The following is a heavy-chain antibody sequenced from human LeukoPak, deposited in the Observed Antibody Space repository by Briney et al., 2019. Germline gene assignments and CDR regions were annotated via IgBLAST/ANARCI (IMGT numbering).Heavy chain of an antibody. D-gene: IGHD2-2*01. V-gene: IGHV4-39*01. CDR1: GGSISSSSYY. Sequence: SETLSLTCTVSGGSISSSSYYWGWIRQPPGKGLEWIGTIYYSGSTYYSPSLKSRVTISVDTSKKQFSLKLTSVTAADTAVYYCARLPAAAPTRWFDPWGQGSPVTVSS. CDR3: ARLPAAAPTRWFDP. J-gene: IGHJ5*02. CDR2: IYYSGST.